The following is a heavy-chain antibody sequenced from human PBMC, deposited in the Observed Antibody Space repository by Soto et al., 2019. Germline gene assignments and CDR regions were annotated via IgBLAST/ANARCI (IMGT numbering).Heavy chain of an antibody. V-gene: IGHV3-33*01. CDR1: GFTFSSYG. CDR2: IWYDGSNK. CDR3: ARGDDYVWGSMGYYGMDV. D-gene: IGHD3-16*01. Sequence: QVQLVESGGGVVQPGRSLRLSCAASGFTFSSYGMHWVRQAPGKGLEWVAVIWYDGSNKYYADSVKGRFTISRDNSKNTLYLKMNSLRAEDTAVYYCARGDDYVWGSMGYYGMDVWGQGTTVTVSS. J-gene: IGHJ6*02.